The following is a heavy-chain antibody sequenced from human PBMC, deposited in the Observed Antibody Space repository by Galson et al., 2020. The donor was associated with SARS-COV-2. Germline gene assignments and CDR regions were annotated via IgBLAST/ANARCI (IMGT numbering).Heavy chain of an antibody. Sequence: GESLKISCAASGFTFSDYYMSWIRQAPGKGLEWVSYISSSGSTIYYADSVKGRFTISRDNAKNSLYPQMNSLRAEDTAVYYCAREWGREVAETKHYYYYGMDVWGQGTTVTVSS. V-gene: IGHV3-11*01. CDR1: GFTFSDYY. CDR2: ISSSGSTI. D-gene: IGHD6-19*01. CDR3: AREWGREVAETKHYYYYGMDV. J-gene: IGHJ6*02.